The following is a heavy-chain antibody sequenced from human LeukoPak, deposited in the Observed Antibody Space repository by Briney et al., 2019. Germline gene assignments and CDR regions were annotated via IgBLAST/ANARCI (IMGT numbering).Heavy chain of an antibody. CDR2: ISSSSSYT. J-gene: IGHJ5*02. V-gene: IGHV3-11*05. Sequence: GRSLRLSCAASGFTFSDYYMSWIRQAPGKGLEWVSYISSSSSYTNYADSVKGRFTISRDNAKNSPYLQMNSLRAEDTAVYHCARDRAPYSYWFDPWGQGTLVTVSS. D-gene: IGHD1-26*01. CDR1: GFTFSDYY. CDR3: ARDRAPYSYWFDP.